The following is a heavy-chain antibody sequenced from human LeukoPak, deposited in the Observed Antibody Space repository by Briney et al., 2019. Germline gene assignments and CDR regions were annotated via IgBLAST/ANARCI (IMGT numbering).Heavy chain of an antibody. Sequence: HGESLKISRKTSGYTFTSYWIGWVRQTPGKGLECMGVIFPRDSDVRYSPSFQGQVTISADKSTNTAYLHWGSLKASDSAMYYCVRSLPGTLLRGDGMDVWGPGTTVTVS. CDR1: GYTFTSYW. D-gene: IGHD3-10*01. CDR3: VRSLPGTLLRGDGMDV. J-gene: IGHJ6*02. CDR2: IFPRDSDV. V-gene: IGHV5-51*01.